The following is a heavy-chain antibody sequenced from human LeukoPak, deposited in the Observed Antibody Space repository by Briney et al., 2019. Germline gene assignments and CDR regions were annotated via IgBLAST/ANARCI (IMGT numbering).Heavy chain of an antibody. CDR2: IYPGDSDT. CDR1: GYSFTSYW. CDR3: ASPPPDSSGWPPGAFDI. Sequence: GESLKISCKGSGYSFTSYWIGWVRQMPGKGLGWMGIIYPGDSDTRYSPSFQGQVTISADKSISTAYLQWSSLKASDTAMYYCASPPPDSSGWPPGAFDIWGQGTMVTVSS. V-gene: IGHV5-51*01. J-gene: IGHJ3*02. D-gene: IGHD6-19*01.